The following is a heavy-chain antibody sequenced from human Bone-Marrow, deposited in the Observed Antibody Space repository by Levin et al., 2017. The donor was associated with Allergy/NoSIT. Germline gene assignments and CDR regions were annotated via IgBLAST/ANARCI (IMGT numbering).Heavy chain of an antibody. J-gene: IGHJ4*02. D-gene: IGHD3-10*01. Sequence: GESLKISCAASGFTFSSYSMNWVRQAPGKGLEWVSYISSSSSTIYYADSVKGRFTISRDNAKNSLYLQMNSLRAEDTAVYYCARFRDVFQWFGESVIDYWGQGTLVTVSS. V-gene: IGHV3-48*01. CDR2: ISSSSSTI. CDR3: ARFRDVFQWFGESVIDY. CDR1: GFTFSSYS.